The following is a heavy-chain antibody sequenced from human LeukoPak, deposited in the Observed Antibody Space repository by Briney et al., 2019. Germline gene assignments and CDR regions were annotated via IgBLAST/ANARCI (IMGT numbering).Heavy chain of an antibody. D-gene: IGHD3-10*01. Sequence: GGSLRLSCSASGFTFNSYVMHWVRQAPGKGLEYVSAISSNGGSTYYADSVKGRFTISRDNSKNTLYLQMSSLRGEDTAVYYCGKDLGLRAYHYYGMDVWGQGTTVTVSS. CDR3: GKDLGLRAYHYYGMDV. CDR2: ISSNGGST. J-gene: IGHJ6*02. V-gene: IGHV3-64D*09. CDR1: GFTFNSYV.